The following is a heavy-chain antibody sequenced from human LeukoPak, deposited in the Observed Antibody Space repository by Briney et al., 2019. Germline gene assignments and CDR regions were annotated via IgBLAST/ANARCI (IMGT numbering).Heavy chain of an antibody. CDR2: VSGSGEST. Sequence: GGSLRLSCEASGFAFSRYAMSWVRHPPGRGLEWVSSVSGSGESTFYAASVKRRFTISRDNSKNTVYLQMNSLRAEGTAPYYCVKDLGDDYENAFDFWGQGTLVTVSS. CDR3: VKDLGDDYENAFDF. D-gene: IGHD4-17*01. CDR1: GFAFSRYA. V-gene: IGHV3-23*01. J-gene: IGHJ3*01.